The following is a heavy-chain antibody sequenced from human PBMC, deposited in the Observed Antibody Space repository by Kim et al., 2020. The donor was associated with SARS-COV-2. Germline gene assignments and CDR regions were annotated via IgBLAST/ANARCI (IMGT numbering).Heavy chain of an antibody. CDR2: FVPEDGET. CDR3: KVANTIDFDY. V-gene: IGHV1-24*01. Sequence: ASVKVSCKVSGYTLSEFSIHWVRQVPGKGLEWMGGFVPEDGETVYAQKFQGRVTMTEDTSTDTAYMDLRILRSEDTAVYYCKVANTIDFDYWGQGTLVTV. D-gene: IGHD5-12*01. CDR1: GYTLSEFS. J-gene: IGHJ4*02.